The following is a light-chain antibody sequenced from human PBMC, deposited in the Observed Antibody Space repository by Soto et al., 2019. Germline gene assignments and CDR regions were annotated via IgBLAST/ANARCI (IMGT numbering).Light chain of an antibody. CDR2: EGT. CDR3: FSYEGNSVYV. V-gene: IGLV2-23*01. J-gene: IGLJ1*01. CDR1: SSDVGSYNL. Sequence: QSVLTQPASVSGSPGQSITISCTGTSSDVGSYNLVSWFQQLPGKVPKLIIYEGTKRPSGVSDRFSGSKSGYTASLTISGLQAEQAADYYCFSYEGNSVYVFGTGTKVTVL.